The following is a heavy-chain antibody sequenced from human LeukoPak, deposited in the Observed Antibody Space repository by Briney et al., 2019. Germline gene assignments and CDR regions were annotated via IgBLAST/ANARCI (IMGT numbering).Heavy chain of an antibody. D-gene: IGHD3-16*01. Sequence: GGSLRLSCAASGFTFNSYWVHWVRQAPGKGLEWVSSISVNGGTTYYADSVKGRFTISRDSSKNTLYLQMNSLRAEDTAVYYCAKRFSPGVDYWGQGTLVTVSS. V-gene: IGHV3-23*01. CDR3: AKRFSPGVDY. CDR2: ISVNGGTT. J-gene: IGHJ4*02. CDR1: GFTFNSYW.